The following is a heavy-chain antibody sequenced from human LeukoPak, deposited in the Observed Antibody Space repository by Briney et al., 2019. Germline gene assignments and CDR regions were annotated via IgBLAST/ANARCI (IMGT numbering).Heavy chain of an antibody. CDR2: ISWDGGST. J-gene: IGHJ4*02. Sequence: GGSLRLSCAASGFTFDDYTMHWVRQAPGKGLEWVSLISWDGGSTYYADSVKGRFTISRDNSKNSLYLQVNSLRTEDTALYYYAKDISSSGWYYFDYWGQGTLVTVSS. V-gene: IGHV3-43*01. CDR3: AKDISSSGWYYFDY. CDR1: GFTFDDYT. D-gene: IGHD6-19*01.